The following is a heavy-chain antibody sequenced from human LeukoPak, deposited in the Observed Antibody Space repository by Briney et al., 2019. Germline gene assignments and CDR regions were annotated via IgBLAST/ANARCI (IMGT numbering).Heavy chain of an antibody. V-gene: IGHV3-30*02. D-gene: IGHD3-10*01. J-gene: IGHJ4*02. CDR3: AKTSRFGELVGYYSDS. CDR2: IRYAGSDK. CDR1: GFTFSTFG. Sequence: GGSLRLSCAASGFTFSTFGMHWVRQAPGRGLERVAFIRYAGSDKYYRDSVKGRFTVSRDNSKNTLYLQMNSLRPEDTAVYYCAKTSRFGELVGYYSDSCGQGTLVTVSS.